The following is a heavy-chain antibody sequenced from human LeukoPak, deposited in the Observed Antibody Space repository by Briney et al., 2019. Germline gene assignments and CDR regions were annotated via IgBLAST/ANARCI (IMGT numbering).Heavy chain of an antibody. J-gene: IGHJ4*02. V-gene: IGHV3-49*03. CDR3: TRDRIMTDF. CDR2: IRNKASGGTT. D-gene: IGHD2-15*01. Sequence: GGSLRLSCTASGFTFGDYSMTWFRQAPGKGLEWVSFIRNKASGGTTEHAASVRGRFTTSRDDSKSIAYLQMNSLKTEDTPLYYCTRDRIMTDFWGQGTLVTVSS. CDR1: GFTFGDYS.